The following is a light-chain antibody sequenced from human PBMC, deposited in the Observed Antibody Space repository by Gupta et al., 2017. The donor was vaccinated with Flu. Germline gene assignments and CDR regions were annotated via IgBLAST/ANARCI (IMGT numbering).Light chain of an antibody. V-gene: IGKV1-5*03. J-gene: IGKJ1*01. CDR1: QRVSSH. CDR3: QQYNSYWS. Sequence: IPMTQSPSTLSASVGERVTITCRASQRVSSHLTWYQQKPGKAPTMLIYKASTLENGVPSRFSASGSGTEFTLTISSLQPDDFATYYCQQYNSYWSFGQGTKVEIK. CDR2: KAS.